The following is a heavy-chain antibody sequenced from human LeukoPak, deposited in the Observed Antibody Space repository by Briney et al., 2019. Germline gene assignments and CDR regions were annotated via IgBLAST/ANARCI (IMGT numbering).Heavy chain of an antibody. D-gene: IGHD7-27*01. V-gene: IGHV3-7*01. Sequence: GGSLRLSCVAPGFTFSSYWMNWVRQAPGKGLEWVANIKTDGSLTYYVDSLKGRFTISRDNAKNSLYLQMNSLRAEDTAVYYCARDLNWETYWGQGTLVSVSS. CDR2: IKTDGSLT. CDR1: GFTFSSYW. CDR3: ARDLNWETY. J-gene: IGHJ4*02.